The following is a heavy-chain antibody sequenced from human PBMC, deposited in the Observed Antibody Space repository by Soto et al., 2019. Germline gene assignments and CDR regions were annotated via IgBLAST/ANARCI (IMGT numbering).Heavy chain of an antibody. V-gene: IGHV3-48*01. J-gene: IGHJ5*02. Sequence: GGFLRLSCAASGFTFSSYSMNWVRQAPGKGLEWVSYISYSSSTIYYADSVKGRFTVSRDNAKNSLYLQMNSLRTEDTAVYYCARDSRGVAARPNWFDPWGQGTLVTVSS. CDR3: ARDSRGVAARPNWFDP. D-gene: IGHD6-6*01. CDR1: GFTFSSYS. CDR2: ISYSSSTI.